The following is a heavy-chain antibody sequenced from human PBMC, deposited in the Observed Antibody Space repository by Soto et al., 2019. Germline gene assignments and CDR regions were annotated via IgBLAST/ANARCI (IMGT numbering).Heavy chain of an antibody. CDR1: GFTFSSYA. CDR3: AIPPTPPPYCSGGSCYSD. V-gene: IGHV3-23*01. J-gene: IGHJ4*02. CDR2: ISGSGGST. D-gene: IGHD2-15*01. Sequence: GGSLRLSCAASGFTFSSYAMSWVRQAPGKGLEWVSAISGSGGSTYYADSVKGRFTISRDNSKNTLYLQMNSLRAEDTAVYDCAIPPTPPPYCSGGSCYSDWGQGTLVTVSS.